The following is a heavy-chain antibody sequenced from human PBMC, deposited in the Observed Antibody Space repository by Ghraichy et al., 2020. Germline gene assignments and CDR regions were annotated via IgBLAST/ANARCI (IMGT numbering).Heavy chain of an antibody. D-gene: IGHD1-26*01. CDR1: GFTFSSYS. Sequence: GESLNISCAASGFTFSSYSMNWVRQAPGKGLEWVSSISSSSSYIYYADSVKGRFTISRDNAKNSLYLQMNSLRAEDTAVYYCAREGGGAFDIWGQGTMVTVSS. CDR3: AREGGGAFDI. J-gene: IGHJ3*02. V-gene: IGHV3-21*01. CDR2: ISSSSSYI.